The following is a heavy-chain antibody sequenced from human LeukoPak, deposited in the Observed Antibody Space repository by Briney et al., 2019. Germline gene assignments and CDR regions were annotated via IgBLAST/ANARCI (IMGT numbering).Heavy chain of an antibody. V-gene: IGHV3-21*01. Sequence: PGGSLRLSCAASGFTFSSYSMNWVRQAPGKGLEWVSSISSSSGYIYYADSVKGRFTISRDNAKNSLYLQMNSLRAEDTAVYYCARDFRHYYDKVDYWGQGTLVTVSS. J-gene: IGHJ4*01. CDR1: GFTFSSYS. CDR3: ARDFRHYYDKVDY. D-gene: IGHD3-22*01. CDR2: ISSSSGYI.